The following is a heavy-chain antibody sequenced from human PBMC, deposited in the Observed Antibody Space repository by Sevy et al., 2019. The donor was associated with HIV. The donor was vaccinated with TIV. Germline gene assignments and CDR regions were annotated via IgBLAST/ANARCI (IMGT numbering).Heavy chain of an antibody. CDR3: ARVIYYGELGNWFDP. CDR2: IKPDGSDK. V-gene: IGHV3-7*01. J-gene: IGHJ5*02. Sequence: GGSLRLSCAASGFTFSKYWMSWVRQAPGKGLEWVANIKPDGSDKYYVGSLKGRFTIYRDNAKNSLYLEMNNLGAEDTAVYYCARVIYYGELGNWFDPWGLGTLVTVSS. CDR1: GFTFSKYW. D-gene: IGHD4-17*01.